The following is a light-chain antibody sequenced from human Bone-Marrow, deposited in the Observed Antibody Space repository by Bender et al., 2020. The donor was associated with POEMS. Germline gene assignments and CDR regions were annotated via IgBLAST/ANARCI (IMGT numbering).Light chain of an antibody. CDR2: DLN. CDR3: TSYSDSASANWL. Sequence: QSALTQPRSVSGSPGQSITISCTGTSSDVDAYNFVSWYQQHPDKAPKLIIYDLNKRPSGVPDRFSGSKSGNTASLTISGLQAEDEADYYCTSYSDSASANWLFGGGTKLTVL. J-gene: IGLJ3*02. V-gene: IGLV2-11*01. CDR1: SSDVDAYNF.